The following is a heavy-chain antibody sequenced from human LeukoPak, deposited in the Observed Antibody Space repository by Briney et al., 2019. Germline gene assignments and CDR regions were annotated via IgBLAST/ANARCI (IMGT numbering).Heavy chain of an antibody. V-gene: IGHV4-59*01. J-gene: IGHJ6*03. Sequence: SETLSLPCSVSVGSISSYYWSWLRQPPGKGLEWIGDIYYSGSTNYNPSRKSRVTISVDTSKNQFSLKLSSVTTADTAVYYCARVSYDSSGYYSYYYYYYMDVWGKGTTVTVSS. CDR3: ARVSYDSSGYYSYYYYYYMDV. D-gene: IGHD3-22*01. CDR2: IYYSGST. CDR1: VGSISSYY.